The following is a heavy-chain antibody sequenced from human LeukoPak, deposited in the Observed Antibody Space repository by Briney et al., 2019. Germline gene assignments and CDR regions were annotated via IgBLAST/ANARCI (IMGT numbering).Heavy chain of an antibody. J-gene: IGHJ4*02. Sequence: GGSLRLSCSASGYTFSSYAMHWVRQAPGKGLESVSAISSNGGSTYYADPVKGRFTISRDNSKNTQYLQMSSLRTEDTAMYYCVKSRVSSSWYEGYFDHWGQGTLVTVSS. CDR2: ISSNGGST. V-gene: IGHV3-64D*06. D-gene: IGHD6-13*01. CDR3: VKSRVSSSWYEGYFDH. CDR1: GYTFSSYA.